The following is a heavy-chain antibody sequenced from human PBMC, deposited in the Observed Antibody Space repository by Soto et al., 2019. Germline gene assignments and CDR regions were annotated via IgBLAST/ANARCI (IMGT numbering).Heavy chain of an antibody. CDR3: TTDLRWELPPSDY. CDR2: IKSKTDGGTT. Sequence: GGSLRLSCAASGFTFSNAWMSWVRQAPGKGLEWVGRIKSKTDGGTTDYAAPVKGRFTISRDDSKNTLYLQMNSLKIEDTAVYYCTTDLRWELPPSDYWGQGTLVTVSS. J-gene: IGHJ4*02. D-gene: IGHD1-26*01. CDR1: GFTFSNAW. V-gene: IGHV3-15*01.